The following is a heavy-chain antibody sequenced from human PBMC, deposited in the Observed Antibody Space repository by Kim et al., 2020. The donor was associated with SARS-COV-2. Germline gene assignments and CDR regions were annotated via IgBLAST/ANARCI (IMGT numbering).Heavy chain of an antibody. Sequence: SETLSLTCAVYVGSFNEYYWSWIRQPPGKGLEWIGEISNSGSTNYNPSLQSRVTISVDTSKNQFSLKLNSVTAADTAVYYCARRGWGIAVGYYYAMDLWGRGTTVTVS. CDR1: VGSFNEYY. V-gene: IGHV4-34*01. J-gene: IGHJ6*02. CDR3: ARRGWGIAVGYYYAMDL. D-gene: IGHD6-19*01. CDR2: ISNSGST.